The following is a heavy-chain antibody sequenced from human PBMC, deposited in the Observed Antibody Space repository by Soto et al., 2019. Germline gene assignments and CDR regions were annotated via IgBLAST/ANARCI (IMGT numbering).Heavy chain of an antibody. D-gene: IGHD6-13*01. Sequence: QVQLVQSGAEVKKPGSSVKVSCKASGGTFGIYAITWVRQAPGQGLEWMGGIIAFSDIVNYTQKLQGRVTITADESTNTAYMDLSSLRSEDTAVYYCARSLYSSSWFHSGNSYYYYGMDAWGQGTTVTVSS. CDR2: IIAFSDIV. V-gene: IGHV1-69*12. J-gene: IGHJ6*02. CDR1: GGTFGIYA. CDR3: ARSLYSSSWFHSGNSYYYYGMDA.